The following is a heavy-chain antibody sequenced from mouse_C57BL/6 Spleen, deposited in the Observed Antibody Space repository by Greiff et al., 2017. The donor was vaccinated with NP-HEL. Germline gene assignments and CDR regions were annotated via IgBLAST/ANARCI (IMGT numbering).Heavy chain of an antibody. CDR3: ARGALYYDYDGYAMDY. CDR1: GYTFTSYW. Sequence: QVQLQQPGAELVKPGASVKLSCKASGYTFTSYWMHWVKQRPGQGLEWIGMIHPNSGSTNYNEKFKSKATLTVDKSSSTAYMQLSSLTSEDSAVYYCARGALYYDYDGYAMDYWGQGTSVTVSS. CDR2: IHPNSGST. D-gene: IGHD2-4*01. V-gene: IGHV1-64*01. J-gene: IGHJ4*01.